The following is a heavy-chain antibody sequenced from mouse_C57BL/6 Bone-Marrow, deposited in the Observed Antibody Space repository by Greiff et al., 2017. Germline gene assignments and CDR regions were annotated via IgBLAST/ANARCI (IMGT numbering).Heavy chain of an antibody. CDR2: ISYSGST. CDR1: GYSITSAY. CDR3: ARSDSSGYLDD. J-gene: IGHJ2*01. Sequence: EVKLMESGPGLAKPSQTLSLTCSVTGYSITSAYWNWIRKFPGNKLEYMGYISYSGSTYYNPSLKSRISITRDTSKNQYYLQLNSVTTEDTATYYCARSDSSGYLDDWGQGTTLTVSS. D-gene: IGHD3-2*02. V-gene: IGHV3-8*01.